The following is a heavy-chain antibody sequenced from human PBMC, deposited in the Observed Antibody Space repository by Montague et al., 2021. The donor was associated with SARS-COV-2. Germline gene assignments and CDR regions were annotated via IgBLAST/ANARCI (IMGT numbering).Heavy chain of an antibody. V-gene: IGHV4-39*07. J-gene: IGHJ4*02. CDR2: VLYTGTP. CDR1: GGSIANSHKY. CDR3: VAGGGSAKAGAY. D-gene: IGHD3-16*01. Sequence: SETLSLTCTVSGGSIANSHKYWGWVRQPPGKGLEWNGSVLYTGTPYDHPSLTARVTISSHTSKNQFSLKMYSVTAAATATYFCVAGGGSAKAGAYWGQGTLVTVSS.